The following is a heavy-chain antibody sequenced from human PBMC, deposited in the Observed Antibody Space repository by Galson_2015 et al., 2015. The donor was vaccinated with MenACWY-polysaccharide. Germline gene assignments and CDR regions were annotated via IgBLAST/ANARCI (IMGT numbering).Heavy chain of an antibody. Sequence: SLRLSCAASGFTFSSYAIHWVRQAPGQGLEWVAVISYAGSNKYYADSVQGRFTISRDNSQNTLYLQMNSLTAEDTAVYYCARTYRSRTTCYGMDVWGQGTTVTVSS. CDR2: ISYAGSNK. D-gene: IGHD2-2*01. J-gene: IGHJ6*02. V-gene: IGHV3-30-3*01. CDR3: ARTYRSRTTCYGMDV. CDR1: GFTFSSYA.